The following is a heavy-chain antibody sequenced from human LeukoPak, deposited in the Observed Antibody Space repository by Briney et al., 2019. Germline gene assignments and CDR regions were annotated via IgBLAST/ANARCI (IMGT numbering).Heavy chain of an antibody. CDR1: AYRFSDYY. V-gene: IGHV1-2*02. D-gene: IGHD6-6*01. CDR3: ARGWRINSSGGFVDP. Sequence: GASVKVSCMASAYRFSDYYLHWVRQAPGQGLQWMGWISPNSGGTNDAQKFQGRVTMTRDTSISTVCMELNRLTSDDTAVYYCARGWRINSSGGFVDPWGQGNLVTVSS. J-gene: IGHJ5*02. CDR2: ISPNSGGT.